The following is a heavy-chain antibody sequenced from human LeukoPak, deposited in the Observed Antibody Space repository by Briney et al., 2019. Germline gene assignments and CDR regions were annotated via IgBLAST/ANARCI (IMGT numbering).Heavy chain of an antibody. Sequence: GGSLRLSCAASGFTFSSYSMNWVRQAPGKGLEWVSSISSSSSYIHYADSVKGRFAISRDNAKNSLYLQMNSLRAEDTAVYYCARIAVAGTSDYWGQGTLVTVSS. CDR1: GFTFSSYS. CDR3: ARIAVAGTSDY. CDR2: ISSSSSYI. D-gene: IGHD6-19*01. V-gene: IGHV3-21*01. J-gene: IGHJ4*02.